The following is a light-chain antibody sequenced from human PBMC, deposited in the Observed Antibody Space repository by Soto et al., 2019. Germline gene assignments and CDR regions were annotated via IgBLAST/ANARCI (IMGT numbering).Light chain of an antibody. J-gene: IGKJ1*01. CDR3: TQHSSYSGT. CDR2: AAS. CDR1: QDIRDD. Sequence: DIQMTQSPSSLSAAEGDRVTITCRASQDIRDDLGLYQQKAGKAPKRLLHAASSLQSGVPSRFSGSGSGAEFTLTISSLQPEDFATYCCTQHSSYSGTIVQETQVEIE. V-gene: IGKV1-17*01.